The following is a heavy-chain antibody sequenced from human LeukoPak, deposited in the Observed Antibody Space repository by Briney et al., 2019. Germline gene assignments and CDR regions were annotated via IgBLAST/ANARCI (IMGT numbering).Heavy chain of an antibody. CDR1: GGSINSYY. D-gene: IGHD6-19*01. Sequence: SETLSLTCIVSGGSINSYYWSWIRQPPGKGLEWIGYIYYSGSTNYNPSLKSRVTISVDTSKNQFSLKLSSVTAADTAVYYCARLASSGWFDPWGQGTLVTVSS. CDR2: IYYSGST. CDR3: ARLASSGWFDP. J-gene: IGHJ5*02. V-gene: IGHV4-59*01.